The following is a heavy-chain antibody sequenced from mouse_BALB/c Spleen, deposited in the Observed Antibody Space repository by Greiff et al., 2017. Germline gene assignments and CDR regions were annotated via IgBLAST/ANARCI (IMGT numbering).Heavy chain of an antibody. J-gene: IGHJ3*01. Sequence: EVQLVESGGGLVKPGGSLKLSCAASGFAFSSYDMSWVRQTPEKRLEWVAYISSGGGSTYYPDTVKGRFTISRDNAKNTLYLQMSSLKSEDTAMYYCARQTRGLAWFAYWGQGTLVTVSA. CDR1: GFAFSSYD. V-gene: IGHV5-12-1*01. CDR2: ISSGGGST. CDR3: ARQTRGLAWFAY.